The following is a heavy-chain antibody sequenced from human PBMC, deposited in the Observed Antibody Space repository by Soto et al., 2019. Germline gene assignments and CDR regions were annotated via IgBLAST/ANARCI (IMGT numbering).Heavy chain of an antibody. CDR3: AKVAFRGAYFDL. J-gene: IGHJ2*01. CDR1: GGSISSYY. Sequence: QVQLQESGPGLVKPSETLSLTCTVSGGSISSYYWSWIRQPPGKGLEWIGYIYYSGSTNYNPSLKSRVTISVDTSKNQFSLKLSSVTAADTAVYYCAKVAFRGAYFDLWGRGTLVTVSS. CDR2: IYYSGST. V-gene: IGHV4-59*01. D-gene: IGHD1-26*01.